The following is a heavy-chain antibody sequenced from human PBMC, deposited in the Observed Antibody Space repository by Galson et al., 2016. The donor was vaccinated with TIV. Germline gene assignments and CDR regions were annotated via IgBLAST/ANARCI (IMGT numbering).Heavy chain of an antibody. CDR3: AKDPRHDGDYVPHYFDY. J-gene: IGHJ4*02. V-gene: IGHV3-30*18. CDR1: GFTFSDYG. CDR2: ISYDGGDQ. Sequence: SLRLSCAASGFTFSDYGMHWVRQAPGKGLEWVAVISYDGGDQYYAGSVKGRFTISRDNSKNTLYLQMNSLRSDDTAMYYCAKDPRHDGDYVPHYFDYWGQGTLVTVSS. D-gene: IGHD4-17*01.